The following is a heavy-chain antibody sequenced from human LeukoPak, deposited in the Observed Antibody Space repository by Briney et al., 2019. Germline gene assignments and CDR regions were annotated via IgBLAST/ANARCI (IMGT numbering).Heavy chain of an antibody. J-gene: IGHJ3*02. CDR3: ARVDSSGYYDAFDI. CDR2: ISYDGSNK. Sequence: HPGGSLRLSCAASGFTFSSYAMHWVRQAPGKGLEWVAVISYDGSNKYYADSVKGRFTISRDNSKNTLYLQMNSLRAEDKAVYYCARVDSSGYYDAFDIWGQGTMVTVSS. D-gene: IGHD3-22*01. V-gene: IGHV3-30*01. CDR1: GFTFSSYA.